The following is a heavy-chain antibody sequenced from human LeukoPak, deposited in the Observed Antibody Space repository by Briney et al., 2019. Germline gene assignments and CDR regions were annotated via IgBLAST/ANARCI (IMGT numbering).Heavy chain of an antibody. CDR2: TNTNTGNP. CDR3: ARDYTVAVGTTTYFQH. J-gene: IGHJ1*01. D-gene: IGHD1/OR15-1a*01. V-gene: IGHV7-4-1*02. CDR1: GYIFSVYA. Sequence: ASVKVSCKASGYIFSVYAMIWVRQAPGQGLELMGWTNTNTGNPTYAQGFTGRFVFSLDTSVSTAYLQISSLKAEDTAVYYCARDYTVAVGTTTYFQHWGQGTLVTVSS.